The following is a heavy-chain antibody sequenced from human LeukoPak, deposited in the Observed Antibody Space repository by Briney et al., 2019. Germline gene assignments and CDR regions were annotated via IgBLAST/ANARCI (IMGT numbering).Heavy chain of an antibody. CDR2: VYHSGAN. CDR3: ARASFASGSYYFEL. D-gene: IGHD3-10*01. V-gene: IGHV4-38-2*02. Sequence: SETLSLTCIVSADAITSHFFWGWIRQPPGNGGKGLEWIASVYHSGANYVNPSLKSRVSTSVDTSKSHFYLTLTSVTAADTAVYFCARASFASGSYYFELWGQGTLIIVSS. CDR1: ADAITSHFF. J-gene: IGHJ4*02.